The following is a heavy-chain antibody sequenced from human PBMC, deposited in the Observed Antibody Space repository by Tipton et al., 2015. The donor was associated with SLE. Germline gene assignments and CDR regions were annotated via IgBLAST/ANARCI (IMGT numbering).Heavy chain of an antibody. Sequence: QSGPEVKKPGSSVKVSCKASGGTFRSYAISWVRQAPGQGLEWMGGIIPIFGTANYAQTFKGSVTITADESTSTAYMELSSRRSEDTAVYYGAREGGYSYGSDYWGQGTLVTVSS. D-gene: IGHD5-18*01. CDR1: GGTFRSYA. J-gene: IGHJ4*02. CDR2: IIPIFGTA. CDR3: AREGGYSYGSDY. V-gene: IGHV1-69*01.